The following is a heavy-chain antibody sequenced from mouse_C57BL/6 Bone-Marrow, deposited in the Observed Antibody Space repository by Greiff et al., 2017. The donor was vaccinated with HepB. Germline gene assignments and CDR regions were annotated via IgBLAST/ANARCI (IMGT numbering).Heavy chain of an antibody. CDR1: GFNIKDDY. J-gene: IGHJ2*01. Sequence: EVKVEESGAELVRPGASVKLSCTASGFNIKDDYMHWVKQRPEQGLEWIGWIDPENGDTEYASKFQGKATITADTSSNTAYLQLSSLTSEDTAVYYCTTWGYYFDYWGQGTTLTVSS. D-gene: IGHD3-1*01. CDR2: IDPENGDT. CDR3: TTWGYYFDY. V-gene: IGHV14-4*01.